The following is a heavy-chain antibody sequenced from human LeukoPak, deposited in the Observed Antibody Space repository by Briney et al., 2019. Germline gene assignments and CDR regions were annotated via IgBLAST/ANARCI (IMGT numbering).Heavy chain of an antibody. Sequence: PGGSLRLSCAASGFPFSDYWMSWVRQAPGKGLEWVSCISSSGSIIYYTDSVKGRFTISRDNAKNSLYLQMNNLIADDTAVYYCAKDQTPYSWGQGTLITVSS. CDR1: GFPFSDYW. CDR3: AKDQTPYS. V-gene: IGHV3-11*04. D-gene: IGHD4-23*01. CDR2: ISSSGSII. J-gene: IGHJ4*02.